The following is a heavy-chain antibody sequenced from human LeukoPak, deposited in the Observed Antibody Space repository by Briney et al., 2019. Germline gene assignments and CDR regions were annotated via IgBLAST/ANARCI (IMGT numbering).Heavy chain of an antibody. Sequence: GGSLRLSCSASGFTLSTYGMHWVRQAPGKGLEWVALIWYDGSNKFYLDSVKGRFTISRDNSNNTLSLELKSLRVEDTGLYYCVRSTAAALNNIFDMWAKGQWSSSLQ. CDR2: IWYDGSNK. J-gene: IGHJ3*02. CDR3: VRSTAAALNNIFDM. D-gene: IGHD6-13*01. V-gene: IGHV3-33*01. CDR1: GFTLSTYG.